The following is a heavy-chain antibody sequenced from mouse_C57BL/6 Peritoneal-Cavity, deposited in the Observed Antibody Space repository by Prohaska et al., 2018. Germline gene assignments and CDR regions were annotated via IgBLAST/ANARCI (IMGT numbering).Heavy chain of an antibody. CDR2: INPNNGGT. CDR3: ARNPNYYGSSYDYFDY. D-gene: IGHD1-1*01. Sequence: HGKSLEWIGDINPNNGGTIYNQKFKGKATLTVDKSSSTAYMEPRSLTSEDTAVYYCARNPNYYGSSYDYFDYWGQGTTLTVSS. J-gene: IGHJ2*01. V-gene: IGHV1-18*01.